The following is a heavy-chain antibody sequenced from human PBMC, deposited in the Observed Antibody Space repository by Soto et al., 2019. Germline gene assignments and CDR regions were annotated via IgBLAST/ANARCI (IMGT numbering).Heavy chain of an antibody. J-gene: IGHJ3*02. CDR2: IRSKTDGGTT. CDR3: TTTRPGTNVFDS. V-gene: IGHV3-15*01. CDR1: GITFSKAW. D-gene: IGHD6-13*01. Sequence: GGSLRLSCAASGITFSKAWMNWVRKAPGKGLEYIGRIRSKTDGGTTEYAAPVEGRFTVSRDDSKNTLYLQMSGLKTEDTAVYYCTTTRPGTNVFDSWGQGTLVTVSS.